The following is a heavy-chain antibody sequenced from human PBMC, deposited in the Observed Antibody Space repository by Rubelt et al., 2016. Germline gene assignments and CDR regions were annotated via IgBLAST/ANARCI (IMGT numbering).Heavy chain of an antibody. J-gene: IGHJ3*02. D-gene: IGHD1-20*01. CDR3: AKVVTGNTIAFDI. CDR1: GFSFSMYW. CDR2: IYSDVSST. V-gene: IGHV3-74*01. Sequence: GSLRLSCAASGFSFSMYWMHWVRQVPGKGLVWVSRIYSDVSSTTYADSVKGRFTISRDNAKTTLYLQMNSLRAEDTALYYCAKVVTGNTIAFDIWGQGTMVTVSS.